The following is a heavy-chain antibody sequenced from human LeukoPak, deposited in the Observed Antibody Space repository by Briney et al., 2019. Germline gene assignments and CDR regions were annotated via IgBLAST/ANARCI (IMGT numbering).Heavy chain of an antibody. CDR1: GFTFRSHA. CDR2: IYENGGTT. J-gene: IGHJ4*02. CDR3: ARLVGAAY. Sequence: GGSLRLSCVGSGFTFRSHAMSWVRQAPEKGLEFVSGIYENGGTTYYADSVKGRFSISRDNAKNSLYLQMNSLRAEDTAVYYCARLVGAAYWGQGTLVTVPS. V-gene: IGHV3-23*01. D-gene: IGHD1-26*01.